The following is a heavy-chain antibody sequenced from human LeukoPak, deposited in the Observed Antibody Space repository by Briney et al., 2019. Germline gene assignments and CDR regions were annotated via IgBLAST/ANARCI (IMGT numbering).Heavy chain of an antibody. CDR3: AKDRGGTGDFDY. Sequence: ASEKVSCKASGYSFSSYVIHWLRRAPGQRLEWMGWINVGNGDTKYSQKFQGRVTIARDTSANTAYMELSSLRSEETATYYCAKDRGGTGDFDYWGQGTLVTVSS. CDR2: INVGNGDT. J-gene: IGHJ4*02. D-gene: IGHD1-1*01. V-gene: IGHV1-3*01. CDR1: GYSFSSYV.